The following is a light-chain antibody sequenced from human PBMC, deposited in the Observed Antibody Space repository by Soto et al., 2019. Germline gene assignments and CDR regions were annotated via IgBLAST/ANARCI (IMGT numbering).Light chain of an antibody. CDR2: EGT. CDR1: SSDIGRYNI. CDR3: SSYTSSSTHYV. Sequence: QSALTQPASVSGSPGQSITISCTGTSSDIGRYNIVSWYQQHPGKAPKLMFCEGTKRPSGVSNRFSGSKSGNTASLTISGLQAEDEADYYCSSYTSSSTHYVFGTGTKVTVL. V-gene: IGLV2-14*02. J-gene: IGLJ1*01.